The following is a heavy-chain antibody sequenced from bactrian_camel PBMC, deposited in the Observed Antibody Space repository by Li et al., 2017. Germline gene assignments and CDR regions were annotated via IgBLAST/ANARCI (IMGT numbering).Heavy chain of an antibody. V-gene: IGHV3-2*01. CDR1: GFTFSSTY. Sequence: VQLVESGGGLVQPGGSLRLSCAASGFTFSSTYMRWVRQAPGKTLEWVSSINSDGSNTYYADSVKGRFTISRDNAKNTLYLQLNSLKTEDTALYYCVTSAVVAGPPTAAHWGQATQVTVS. D-gene: IGHD6*01. CDR3: VTSAVVAGPPTAAH. CDR2: INSDGSNT. J-gene: IGHJ4*01.